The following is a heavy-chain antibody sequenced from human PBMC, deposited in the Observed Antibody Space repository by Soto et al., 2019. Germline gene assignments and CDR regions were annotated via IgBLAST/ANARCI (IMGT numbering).Heavy chain of an antibody. CDR3: AKDTHDSSGYSYYFDY. J-gene: IGHJ4*02. V-gene: IGHV3-48*01. CDR2: ISSSSSSI. CDR1: GLTFSSYS. D-gene: IGHD3-22*01. Sequence: GLLRLSCAASGLTFSSYSMNWVRQAPGKGVEWVSYISSSSSSIYYADSVKGRFTISRDNAKNTLYLQMNSLRAEDTAVYYCAKDTHDSSGYSYYFDYWGQGTLVTVSS.